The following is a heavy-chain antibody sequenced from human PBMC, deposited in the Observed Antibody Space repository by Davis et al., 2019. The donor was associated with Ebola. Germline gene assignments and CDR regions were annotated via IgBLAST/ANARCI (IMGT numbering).Heavy chain of an antibody. CDR3: TRDLSYGMDV. V-gene: IGHV6-1*01. J-gene: IGHJ6*02. Sequence: TLSLTCAVSGDSVSINSATWNWLTHSPSRGLEWPTRTYHRSKWYNDYVESVKGRISINPDTSKNQFTLQLNFVTPDDTAVYFCTRDLSYGMDVWGQGTTVTVSS. CDR1: GDSVSINSAT. CDR2: TYHRSKWYN.